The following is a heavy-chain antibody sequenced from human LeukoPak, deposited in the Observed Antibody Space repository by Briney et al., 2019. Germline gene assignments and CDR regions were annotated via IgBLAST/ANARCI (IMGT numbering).Heavy chain of an antibody. CDR3: AREILTGYAFDI. Sequence: PGGSLRLSCAASGFTFSTYAMHWVRQAPDKGLGWVAFISYDGTNKYCADSVKGRFTISRDNSKNTLYLQMNSLRAEDTALYYCAREILTGYAFDIWGQGTMVTVSS. J-gene: IGHJ3*02. CDR2: ISYDGTNK. V-gene: IGHV3-30-3*01. D-gene: IGHD7-27*01. CDR1: GFTFSTYA.